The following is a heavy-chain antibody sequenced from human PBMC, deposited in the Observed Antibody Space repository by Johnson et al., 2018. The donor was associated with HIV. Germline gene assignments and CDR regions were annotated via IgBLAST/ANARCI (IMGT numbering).Heavy chain of an antibody. D-gene: IGHD4-23*01. Sequence: VQLVESGGGVVQPGGSLRLSCAASGFTVSSNYMSWVRQAPGEGLEWVGRIKSKTDGGTTDYAAPVKGRFTISRDDSKNTLYLQMNSLKTEDTALYYCAKAPPYGGNRGAFDIWGQGTMVTVSS. CDR2: IKSKTDGGTT. V-gene: IGHV3-15*01. CDR1: GFTVSSNY. J-gene: IGHJ3*02. CDR3: AKAPPYGGNRGAFDI.